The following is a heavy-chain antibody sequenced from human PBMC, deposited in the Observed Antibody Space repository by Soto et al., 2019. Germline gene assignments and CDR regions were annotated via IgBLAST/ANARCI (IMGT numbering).Heavy chain of an antibody. V-gene: IGHV3-23*01. D-gene: IGHD3-9*01. CDR2: ISGSGGST. CDR1: GFTFSSYA. Sequence: EVQLLESGGGLVQPGGSLRLSCAASGFTFSSYAMSWVRQAPGKGLEWVSAISGSGGSTYYADSVKGRFTISRDNSKITLYLQMNILRAEDTAVYYCAKGHYDILTGYQYYFDYWGQGTLVTVSS. J-gene: IGHJ4*02. CDR3: AKGHYDILTGYQYYFDY.